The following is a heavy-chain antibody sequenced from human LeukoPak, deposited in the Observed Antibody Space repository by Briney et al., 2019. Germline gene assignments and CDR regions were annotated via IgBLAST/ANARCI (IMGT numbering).Heavy chain of an antibody. D-gene: IGHD3-16*01. J-gene: IGHJ5*02. CDR1: GFTFSSFT. CDR3: GKEGGA. CDR2: IGGRGGST. Sequence: GGSLRLSCAASGFTFSSFTMTWVRQAPGKGLEWVSAIGGRGGSTYYADFLEGRFTIARDNSKGMAYLQMNSLKVEDTAIYYCGKEGGAWGQGTKVTVSS. V-gene: IGHV3-23*01.